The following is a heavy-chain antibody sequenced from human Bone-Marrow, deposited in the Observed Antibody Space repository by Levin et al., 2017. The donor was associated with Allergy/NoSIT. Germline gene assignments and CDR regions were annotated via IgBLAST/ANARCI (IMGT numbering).Heavy chain of an antibody. CDR2: IDFIFGTP. CDR3: ARGPLGVVYEPYYFDS. J-gene: IGHJ4*02. CDR1: GGIFSSYA. D-gene: IGHD2-8*02. Sequence: SVKVSCKASGGIFSSYAISWVRQAPGQGLERMGGIDFIFGTPTYAQKFQGRVTVTADISTTTAFLELSSLRSDDTAVYYCARGPLGVVYEPYYFDSWGRGTLVTVSS. V-gene: IGHV1-69*06.